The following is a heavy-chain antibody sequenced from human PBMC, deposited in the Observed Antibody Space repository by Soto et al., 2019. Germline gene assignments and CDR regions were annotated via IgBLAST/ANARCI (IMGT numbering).Heavy chain of an antibody. J-gene: IGHJ4*02. V-gene: IGHV3-21*01. D-gene: IGHD6-19*01. CDR2: ISSSSSYI. CDR1: GFTFSSYS. CDR3: ARESAPRETPAV. Sequence: GGSLRLSCAASGFTFSSYSMNWVRQAPGKGLEWVSSISSSSSYIYYADSVKGRFTISRDNAKNSLYLQMNSLRAEDTAVYYCARESAPRETPAVWGQGTLVTVSS.